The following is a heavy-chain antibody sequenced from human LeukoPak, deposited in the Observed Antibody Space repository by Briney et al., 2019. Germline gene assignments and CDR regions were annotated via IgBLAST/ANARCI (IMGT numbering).Heavy chain of an antibody. CDR1: GGSITNGYN. J-gene: IGHJ4*02. CDR2: IYYTGST. CDR3: ARDPLIGGWFHFDY. V-gene: IGHV4-31*03. D-gene: IGHD6-19*01. Sequence: SETLSLTCTVSGGSITNGYNWSWIRQLPGKGLEWLGYIYYTGSTYYNPSLESRVTISVDTSKTQFSLKLSSVTAADTAVYYCARDPLIGGWFHFDYWGQGTLVSVSS.